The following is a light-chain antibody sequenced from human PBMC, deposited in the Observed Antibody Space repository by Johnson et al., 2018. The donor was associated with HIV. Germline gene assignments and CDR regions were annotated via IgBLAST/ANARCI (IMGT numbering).Light chain of an antibody. CDR1: SSNIGNNS. J-gene: IGLJ1*01. Sequence: QSVLTQPPSVSAAPGQRVTISCSGSSSNIGNNSVSWYQQLPGAAPKVVLYENNKRPSGIPDRFSGSKSGTSATLGITGLQTGDEADYYCGTWDSSLRAYVFGTGPKVT. CDR2: ENN. CDR3: GTWDSSLRAYV. V-gene: IGLV1-51*02.